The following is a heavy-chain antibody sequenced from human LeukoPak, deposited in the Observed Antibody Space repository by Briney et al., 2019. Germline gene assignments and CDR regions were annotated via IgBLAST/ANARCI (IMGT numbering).Heavy chain of an antibody. Sequence: GGSLRLSCTASGFTVRGNYMNWVRQAPGKGLEWVSVVYTDGNIFYADSVKGRFTISKDISKNTVDLLMNSVRDEDTALYYCAKGKFGDPLNYWGQGTLVTVSS. CDR2: VYTDGNI. D-gene: IGHD3-10*01. CDR3: AKGKFGDPLNY. V-gene: IGHV3-53*01. J-gene: IGHJ4*02. CDR1: GFTVRGNY.